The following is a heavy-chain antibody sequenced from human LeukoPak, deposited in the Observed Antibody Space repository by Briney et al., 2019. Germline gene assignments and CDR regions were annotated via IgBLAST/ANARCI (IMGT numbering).Heavy chain of an antibody. CDR3: ATSRYYDFWSGYYPYYFDY. V-gene: IGHV3-7*01. CDR2: IKQDGSGK. D-gene: IGHD3-3*01. J-gene: IGHJ4*02. Sequence: GGSLRLSCAASGFTFSSYWMSWVRQAPGKGLEWVANIKQDGSGKYYVDSVKGRFTISRDNAKNSLYLQMNSLRAEDTAVYYCATSRYYDFWSGYYPYYFDYWGQGTLVTVSS. CDR1: GFTFSSYW.